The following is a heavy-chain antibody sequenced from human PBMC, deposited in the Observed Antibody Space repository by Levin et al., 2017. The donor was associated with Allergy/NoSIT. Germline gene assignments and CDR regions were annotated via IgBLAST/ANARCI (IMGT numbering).Heavy chain of an antibody. CDR1: GFRFSDDY. CDR2: ITHTGSSI. J-gene: IGHJ4*02. V-gene: IGHV3-11*01. Sequence: PGGSLRLSCAASGFRFSDDYMTWIRQAPGKGLEWVSYITHTGSSIFYADSVKGRFTISRDNAKNSLSLQMNSLRVEDTAVYYCARGYKYGYDWGQGTLVTVSS. D-gene: IGHD5-18*01. CDR3: ARGYKYGYD.